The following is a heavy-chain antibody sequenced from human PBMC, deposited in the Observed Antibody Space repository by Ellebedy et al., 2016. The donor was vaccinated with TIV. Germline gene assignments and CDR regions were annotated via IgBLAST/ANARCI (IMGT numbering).Heavy chain of an antibody. D-gene: IGHD3-9*01. CDR3: ARQGMARYFDWTFDY. J-gene: IGHJ4*02. V-gene: IGHV4-39*01. CDR2: IYYSGTT. CDR1: GGSMTRSSYY. Sequence: GSLRLSCTVSGGSMTRSSYYWAWIRQPPGKGLEWIGSIYYSGTTYYNPSLKSRVTISVDTSKNQFSLRLSSVTAADTAVYYCARQGMARYFDWTFDYWGQGTLVTVSS.